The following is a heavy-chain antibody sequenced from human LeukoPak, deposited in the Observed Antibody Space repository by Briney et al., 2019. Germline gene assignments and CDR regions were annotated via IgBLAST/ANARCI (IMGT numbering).Heavy chain of an antibody. J-gene: IGHJ4*02. Sequence: SVKVSCKASGGTFSSYAISWVRQAPGQGLVWMGGIIPIFGTANYAQKFQGRVTITADESTSTAYMELSSLRSEDTAVYYCAGAGGYSYGLPFDYWGQGTLVTVSS. V-gene: IGHV1-69*13. CDR2: IIPIFGTA. CDR1: GGTFSSYA. CDR3: AGAGGYSYGLPFDY. D-gene: IGHD5-18*01.